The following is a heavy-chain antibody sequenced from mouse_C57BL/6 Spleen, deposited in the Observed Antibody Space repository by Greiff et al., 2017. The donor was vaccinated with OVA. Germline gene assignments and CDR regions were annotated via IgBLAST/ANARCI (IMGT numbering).Heavy chain of an antibody. V-gene: IGHV2-2*01. CDR1: GFSLTSYG. D-gene: IGHD2-4*01. CDR3: ARRGLRREDYAMDY. CDR2: IWSGGST. Sequence: QVQLQQSGPGLVQPSQSLSITCTVSGFSLTSYGVHWVRQSPGKGLEWLGVIWSGGSTAYNAAFISRLSISKDNSKSQVFFKMNRLQADDTAIYYCARRGLRREDYAMDYWGQGTSVTVSS. J-gene: IGHJ4*01.